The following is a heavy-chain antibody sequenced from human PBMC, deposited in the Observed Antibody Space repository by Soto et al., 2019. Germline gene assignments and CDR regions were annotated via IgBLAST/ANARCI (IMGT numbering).Heavy chain of an antibody. CDR3: ARAREAAVAAYWYYDL. V-gene: IGHV1-69*13. J-gene: IGHJ2*01. D-gene: IGHD6-19*01. CDR2: IIPIFGTA. Sequence: SVKVSCKASGGTFSSYAISWVRQAPGQGLEWMGGIIPIFGTANYAQKFQGRVTITADESTSTAYMELSSLRSEDTAVYYCARAREAAVAAYWYYDLWGRGTLVTVSS. CDR1: GGTFSSYA.